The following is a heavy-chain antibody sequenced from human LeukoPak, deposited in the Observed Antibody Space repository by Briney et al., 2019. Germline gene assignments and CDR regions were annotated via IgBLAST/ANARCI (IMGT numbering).Heavy chain of an antibody. D-gene: IGHD6-19*01. Sequence: ASVKVSCKASGYTFTSYGISRVRQAPGQGLEWMGWISAYNGNTNYAQKLQGRVTMTTDTSTSTAYMELRSLRSDDTAVYYCARLAVAVAGTFWFDPWGQGTLVTVSS. CDR2: ISAYNGNT. V-gene: IGHV1-18*01. CDR1: GYTFTSYG. CDR3: ARLAVAVAGTFWFDP. J-gene: IGHJ5*02.